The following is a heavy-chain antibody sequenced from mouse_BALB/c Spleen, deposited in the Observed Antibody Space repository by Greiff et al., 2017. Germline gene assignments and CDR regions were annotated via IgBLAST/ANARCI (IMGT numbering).Heavy chain of an antibody. CDR1: GYTFTSYW. Sequence: QVQLQQSGAELVKPGASVKMSCKASGYTFTSYWMHWVKQRPGQGLEWIGVIDPSDSYTSYNQKFKGKATLTVDTSSSTAYMQLSSLTSEDSAVYYCTRSGTRAMDYWGQGTSVTVSS. CDR3: TRSGTRAMDY. D-gene: IGHD3-1*01. V-gene: IGHV1S127*01. CDR2: IDPSDSYT. J-gene: IGHJ4*01.